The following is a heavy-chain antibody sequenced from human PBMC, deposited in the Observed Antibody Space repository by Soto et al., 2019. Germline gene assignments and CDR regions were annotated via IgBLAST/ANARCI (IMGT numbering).Heavy chain of an antibody. J-gene: IGHJ6*02. V-gene: IGHV3-33*01. CDR3: ARDRGCSSTSCYKNYYYYGMDV. D-gene: IGHD2-2*02. CDR2: IWYDGSNK. CDR1: GSTFSSYG. Sequence: ESGGGVVQPGRSLRLSCAASGSTFSSYGMHWVRQAPGKGLEWVAVIWYDGSNKYYADSVKGRFTISRDNSKNTLYLQMNSLRAEDTAVYYCARDRGCSSTSCYKNYYYYGMDVWGQGTTVTVSS.